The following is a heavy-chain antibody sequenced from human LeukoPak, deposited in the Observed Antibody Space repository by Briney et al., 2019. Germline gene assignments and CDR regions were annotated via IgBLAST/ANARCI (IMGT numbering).Heavy chain of an antibody. CDR3: ARGPAAVVTGAFDI. D-gene: IGHD4-23*01. V-gene: IGHV4-59*12. CDR1: GGSISSYY. CDR2: IYYSGST. J-gene: IGHJ3*02. Sequence: SETLSLTCTVSGGSISSYYWSWIRQPPGKGLEWIGYIYYSGSTNYNPSLKSRVTISVDTSKNQFSLKLSSVTAADTAVYYCARGPAAVVTGAFDIWGQGTMVTVSS.